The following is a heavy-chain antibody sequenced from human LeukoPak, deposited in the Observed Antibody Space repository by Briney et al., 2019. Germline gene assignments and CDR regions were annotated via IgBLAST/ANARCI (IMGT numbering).Heavy chain of an antibody. CDR3: ATRLRGPNY. J-gene: IGHJ4*02. Sequence: PGGSLRLSCAASVFTFTNYAMNWVRQAPGKGLEWVSIISGSGGSTYYADSVKGRFTTSRDNSNNTLYLQMNSLRAEDTAVYYCATRLRGPNYWGQGTLVTVSS. D-gene: IGHD4-17*01. CDR2: ISGSGGST. V-gene: IGHV3-23*01. CDR1: VFTFTNYA.